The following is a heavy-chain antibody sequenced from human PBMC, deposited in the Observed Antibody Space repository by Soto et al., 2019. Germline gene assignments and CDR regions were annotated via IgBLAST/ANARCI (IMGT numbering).Heavy chain of an antibody. Sequence: GGSLRLSCAVSGFTFSSYSMNWVRQAPGKGLEWVSSISSSSSYIYYADSVKGRFTISRDNAKNSLYLQMNSLRAEDTAVYYCARGLYYYDSSGYLNWFDPWGQGTLVTVSS. CDR3: ARGLYYYDSSGYLNWFDP. D-gene: IGHD3-22*01. J-gene: IGHJ5*02. V-gene: IGHV3-21*01. CDR2: ISSSSSYI. CDR1: GFTFSSYS.